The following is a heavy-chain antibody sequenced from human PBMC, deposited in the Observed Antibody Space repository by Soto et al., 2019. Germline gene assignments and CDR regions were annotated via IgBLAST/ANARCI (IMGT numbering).Heavy chain of an antibody. CDR3: AKNSGWFNT. Sequence: SLRLSCAASGFPFSSTDMTWVRQAPGKGLDWVSTIDGSGGTTYYADSVKGRFTISRDNSMNTVYLQMNSLRADDTALYYCAKNSGWFNTWGQGALVTVSS. J-gene: IGHJ5*02. CDR2: IDGSGGTT. D-gene: IGHD3-10*01. CDR1: GFPFSSTD. V-gene: IGHV3-23*01.